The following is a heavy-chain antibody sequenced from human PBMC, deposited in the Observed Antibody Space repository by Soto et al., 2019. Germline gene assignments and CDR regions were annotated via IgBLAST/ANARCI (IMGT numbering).Heavy chain of an antibody. V-gene: IGHV1-3*05. CDR2: INAGNGNT. CDR3: ARDRRITMVRGVIGFDP. J-gene: IGHJ5*02. D-gene: IGHD3-10*01. Sequence: QVQLVQSGAEEKKPGASVKVSCKASGYTFTSYAMHWVRQAPGQRLAWMGWINAGNGNTKYSQKFQGRVTITRDTSAITAYMELSSLRSEDTAVYYCARDRRITMVRGVIGFDPWGQGTLVTVSS. CDR1: GYTFTSYA.